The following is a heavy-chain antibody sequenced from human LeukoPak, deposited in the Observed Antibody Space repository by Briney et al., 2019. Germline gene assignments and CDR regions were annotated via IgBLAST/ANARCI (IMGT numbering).Heavy chain of an antibody. CDR3: ARAGGSTVSHSDY. CDR1: GFTFSSYS. CDR2: ISSSTSYI. J-gene: IGHJ4*02. Sequence: GRSLRLSCAASGFTFSSYSMNWIRQAPGKGLEWVSSISSSTSYIYYADSVKGRFTISKDNAKNSLYLQMNSLRAEDTAVYYCARAGGSTVSHSDYWGQGTLVTVSS. D-gene: IGHD4-17*01. V-gene: IGHV3-21*01.